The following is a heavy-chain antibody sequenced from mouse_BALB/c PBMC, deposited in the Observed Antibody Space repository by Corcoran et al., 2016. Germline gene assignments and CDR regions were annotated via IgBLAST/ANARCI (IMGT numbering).Heavy chain of an antibody. CDR2: INTYTGEP. Sequence: QIQLVQSGPELKKPGETVKISCKASGYTFTNYGMNWVKQAPGKGLKWMGWINTYTGEPTYADDFKGRFVFSLETSASTAYLQINNLKNEDTATYFCARNYGSSYYWYFDVWGAGTTVTVSS. CDR1: GYTFTNYG. J-gene: IGHJ1*01. V-gene: IGHV9-3-1*01. D-gene: IGHD1-1*01. CDR3: ARNYGSSYYWYFDV.